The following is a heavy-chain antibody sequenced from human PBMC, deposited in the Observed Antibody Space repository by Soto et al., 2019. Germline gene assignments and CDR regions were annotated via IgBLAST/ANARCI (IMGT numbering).Heavy chain of an antibody. CDR3: ARAFCGGDCYSHFDY. J-gene: IGHJ4*02. D-gene: IGHD2-21*02. V-gene: IGHV3-30-3*01. Sequence: QVQLVESGGGVVQPGRSRRLSCAASGLTFNNYAMHWIRQAPGKGLEWVAVISYDGINKYYADSVKGRFTISRDNSKNTLYLQMNSLRDEDTAVFYCARAFCGGDCYSHFDYWGQGTLVTVSS. CDR2: ISYDGINK. CDR1: GLTFNNYA.